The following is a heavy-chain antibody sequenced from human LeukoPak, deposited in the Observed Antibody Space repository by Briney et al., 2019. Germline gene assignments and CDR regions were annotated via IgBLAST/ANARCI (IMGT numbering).Heavy chain of an antibody. CDR2: IKQDGSEK. D-gene: IGHD3-22*01. CDR1: GFTFSSYR. J-gene: IGHJ4*02. Sequence: GGSLRLSCAASGFTFSSYRMSWVRQAPGKGLEWVANIKQDGSEKYYVDSVKGRFTISRDNAKNSLYLQMNSLRAEDTAVYYCARGSHYYDSSGYYAAGYWGQGTLVTVSS. CDR3: ARGSHYYDSSGYYAAGY. V-gene: IGHV3-7*04.